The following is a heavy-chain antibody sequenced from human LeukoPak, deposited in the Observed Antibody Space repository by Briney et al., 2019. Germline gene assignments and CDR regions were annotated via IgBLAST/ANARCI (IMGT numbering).Heavy chain of an antibody. J-gene: IGHJ3*02. D-gene: IGHD5-24*01. CDR1: GFTVSRNY. CDR2: IYSGGNT. CDR3: ARLTRRDGYNYNAFDI. Sequence: PGGSLRLSCAASGFTVSRNYMSWVRQAPGKGLEWVSVIYSGGNTYYADFVKGRFTISRDNSKNTLYLQINSLTAEDTAVYYCARLTRRDGYNYNAFDIWGQGTMVTVSS. V-gene: IGHV3-53*01.